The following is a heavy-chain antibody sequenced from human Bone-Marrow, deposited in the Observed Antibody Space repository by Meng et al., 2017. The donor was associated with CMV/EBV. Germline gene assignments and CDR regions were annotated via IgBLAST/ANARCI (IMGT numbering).Heavy chain of an antibody. V-gene: IGHV4-39*07. Sequence: SETMSLTCTVSRGSISSSSYYWGWIRQPPGKGLEWIGSIYYSGSTYYNPSLKSRVTISVDTSKNQFSLKLSSVTAADTAVYYCARADVYDSSGYHPDAFDIWGQGTMVTVSS. D-gene: IGHD3-22*01. CDR1: RGSISSSSYY. CDR2: IYYSGST. J-gene: IGHJ3*02. CDR3: ARADVYDSSGYHPDAFDI.